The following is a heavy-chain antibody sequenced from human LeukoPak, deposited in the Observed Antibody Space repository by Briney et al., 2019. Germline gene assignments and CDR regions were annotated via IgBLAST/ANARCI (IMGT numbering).Heavy chain of an antibody. J-gene: IGHJ4*02. V-gene: IGHV4-30-2*01. Sequence: SETLSLTCAVSGGSISSGGYSWSWIRQPPGXXXXXIGYIYHSGSTYYNPSLKSRVTISVDRSKNQFSLKLSSVTAADTAVYYCARGPNSGYDWFDYWGQGTLVTVSS. CDR1: GGSISSGGYS. CDR2: IYHSGST. CDR3: ARGPNSGYDWFDY. D-gene: IGHD5-12*01.